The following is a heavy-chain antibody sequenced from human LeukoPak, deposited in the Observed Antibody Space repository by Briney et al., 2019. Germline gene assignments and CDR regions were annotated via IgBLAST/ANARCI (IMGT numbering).Heavy chain of an antibody. J-gene: IGHJ5*02. Sequence: GGSLRLSCAASGFTFNNYGMHWVRQVAGKGLEWVAVVWYDGSDKHYADSVRGRFTISRDNSKNTLYLQMNNLRAEDTAVYYCARDLGQQVVRGIDHWGQGTLVTVSS. CDR3: ARDLGQQVVRGIDH. V-gene: IGHV3-33*01. CDR2: VWYDGSDK. CDR1: GFTFNNYG. D-gene: IGHD6-13*01.